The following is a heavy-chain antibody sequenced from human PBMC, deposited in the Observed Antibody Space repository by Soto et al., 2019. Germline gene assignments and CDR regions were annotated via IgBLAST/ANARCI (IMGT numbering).Heavy chain of an antibody. V-gene: IGHV3-30*18. Sequence: GGSLRLSCAASGFTFSSYGMHWVRQAPGKGLEWVAVTSYDGSNKYYADSVKGRFTISRDNSKNTLYLQMNSLRAEDTAVYYCAKEGHCSSTSCNQANYYYYGMDVWGQGTTVTVSS. D-gene: IGHD2-2*01. CDR2: TSYDGSNK. J-gene: IGHJ6*02. CDR3: AKEGHCSSTSCNQANYYYYGMDV. CDR1: GFTFSSYG.